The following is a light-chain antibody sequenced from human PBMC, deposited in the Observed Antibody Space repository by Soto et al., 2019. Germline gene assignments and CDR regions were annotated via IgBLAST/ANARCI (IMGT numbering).Light chain of an antibody. V-gene: IGKV1-12*01. CDR2: AAS. CDR1: QVIGSW. CDR3: QHANSFPWT. Sequence: DIQMTQSPSYVSASVGDKVTITCRASQVIGSWLAWYQQKPGKAPKLLIYAASSLHSGVPSSFSGSGSGTDFTLTISSLQPEDSATYYCQHANSFPWTFGQGTKVEIK. J-gene: IGKJ1*01.